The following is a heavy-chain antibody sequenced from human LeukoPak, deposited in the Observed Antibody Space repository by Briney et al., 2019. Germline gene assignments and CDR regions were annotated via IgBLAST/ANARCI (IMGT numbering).Heavy chain of an antibody. D-gene: IGHD3-22*01. Sequence: PGGSLRLSCAASGFTFSSYAMTWVRQAPGKGLEWVSVIYGAGSTYYADSVKGRFTISRDNSKNTLYLQMNSLRAEDTAVYYCATPRSGYYYYFDYWGQGTLVAVSS. CDR2: IYGAGST. CDR1: GFTFSSYA. J-gene: IGHJ4*02. V-gene: IGHV3-66*01. CDR3: ATPRSGYYYYFDY.